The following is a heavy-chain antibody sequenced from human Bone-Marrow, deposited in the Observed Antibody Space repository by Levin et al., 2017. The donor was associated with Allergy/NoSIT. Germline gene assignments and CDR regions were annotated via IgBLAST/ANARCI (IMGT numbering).Heavy chain of an antibody. V-gene: IGHV3-7*03. CDR2: IKQDGSEK. D-gene: IGHD2-2*01. CDR1: GFTFSSYW. J-gene: IGHJ5*02. CDR3: ASRYCSSTSCYTNWFDP. Sequence: GESLKISCAASGFTFSSYWMSWVRQAPGKGLEWVANIKQDGSEKYYVDSVKGRFTISRDNAKNSLYLQMNSLRAEDTAVYYCASRYCSSTSCYTNWFDPWGQGTLVTVSS.